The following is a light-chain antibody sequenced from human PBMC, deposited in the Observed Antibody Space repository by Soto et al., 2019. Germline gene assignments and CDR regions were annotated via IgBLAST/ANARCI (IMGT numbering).Light chain of an antibody. V-gene: IGLV2-14*01. J-gene: IGLJ3*02. CDR2: EVS. Sequence: QSVLTQPASVSGSPGQSITISCTGTSSDVGNYNFVSWYQQHPGNAPSLMIYEVSNRPSGVSNRFSASTSGNTASLTISGLQAEDEADYYCASYTTADTWLFGGGTKLTVL. CDR3: ASYTTADTWL. CDR1: SSDVGNYNF.